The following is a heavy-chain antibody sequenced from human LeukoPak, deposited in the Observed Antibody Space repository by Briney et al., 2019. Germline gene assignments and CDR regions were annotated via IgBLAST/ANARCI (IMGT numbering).Heavy chain of an antibody. D-gene: IGHD5-12*01. CDR3: ARHGEKGVYGGYVGGY. Sequence: ASVKVSCKASGYTFTGYYMHWVRQAPGQGLEWMGWINPNSGGTNYAQKFQGRVTMTRDTSISTAYLQWSSLKASDTAMYYCARHGEKGVYGGYVGGYWGQGTLVTVSS. CDR1: GYTFTGYY. V-gene: IGHV1-2*02. J-gene: IGHJ4*02. CDR2: INPNSGGT.